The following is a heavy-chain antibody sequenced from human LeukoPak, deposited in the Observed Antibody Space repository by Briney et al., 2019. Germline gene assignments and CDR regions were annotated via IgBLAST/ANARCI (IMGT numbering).Heavy chain of an antibody. J-gene: IGHJ4*02. CDR1: ALAFSTYW. CDR3: ARDRGYTQDY. D-gene: IGHD5-24*01. V-gene: IGHV3-74*01. CDR2: IKSDGIST. Sequence: GGSLRLSCAASALAFSTYWMHWVRQAPGKGLVWVSHIKSDGISTSYADSVKGRFTISRDNAKNTLYLQMNSLRAEDTAVYYCARDRGYTQDYWGQGTLVTVSS.